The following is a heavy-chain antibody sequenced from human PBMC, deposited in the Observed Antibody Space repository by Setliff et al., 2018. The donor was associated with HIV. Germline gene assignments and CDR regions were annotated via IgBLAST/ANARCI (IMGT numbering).Heavy chain of an antibody. CDR2: INPNSGGT. CDR3: ARGRRYDSSIYFGNWFYR. J-gene: IGHJ5*02. V-gene: IGHV1-2*02. CDR1: GYTFTAYY. D-gene: IGHD3-22*01. Sequence: GASVKVSCKASGYTFTAYYLHWVRQAPGQGLEWMGWINPNSGGTDYAQKFRGRVAVTRDTSISTACMELHRVRSEDTAVYFCARGRRYDSSIYFGNWFYRWGQGILVTVAS.